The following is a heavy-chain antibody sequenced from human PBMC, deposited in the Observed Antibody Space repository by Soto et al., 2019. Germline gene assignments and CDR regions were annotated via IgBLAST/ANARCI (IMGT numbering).Heavy chain of an antibody. CDR2: INPGNGNT. Sequence: QVQLVQSGAEEKKPGASVKVSCKASGYTLITYGIYWVRQAPGQRLDWMGWINPGNGNTKYSQKFQGRVTFTRDKSANTAYMELSSLRSEDTAVYYCARGVGYSYGSYLDYWGQGTLVTVSS. V-gene: IGHV1-3*05. J-gene: IGHJ4*02. D-gene: IGHD5-18*01. CDR1: GYTLITYG. CDR3: ARGVGYSYGSYLDY.